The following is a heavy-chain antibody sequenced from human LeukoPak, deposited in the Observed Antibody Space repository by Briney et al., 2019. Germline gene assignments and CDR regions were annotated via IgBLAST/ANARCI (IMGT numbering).Heavy chain of an antibody. Sequence: GGSLRLSCAASGFTVSSNYMSWVRQAPGKGLEWVSVIYSGGSTYYADSVKGRFTISRDNSKNTLYLQMNSLRAEDTAVYYCARWFGELIFAFDIWGQGTMVTVSS. CDR2: IYSGGST. CDR1: GFTVSSNY. V-gene: IGHV3-66*01. CDR3: ARWFGELIFAFDI. D-gene: IGHD3-10*01. J-gene: IGHJ3*02.